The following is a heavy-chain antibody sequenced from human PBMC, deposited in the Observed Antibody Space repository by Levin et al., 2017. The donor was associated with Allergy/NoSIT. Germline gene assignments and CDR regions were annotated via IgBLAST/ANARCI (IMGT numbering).Heavy chain of an antibody. CDR1: GGSISSSSYY. CDR3: ARGGIVAPRDAFDI. J-gene: IGHJ3*02. V-gene: IGHV4-39*01. D-gene: IGHD1-26*01. Sequence: PGGSLRLSCTVSGGSISSSSYYWGWIRQPPGKGLEWIGSIYYSGSTYYNPSLKSRVTISVDTSKNQFSLKLSSVTAADTAVYYCARGGIVAPRDAFDIWGQGTMVTVSS. CDR2: IYYSGST.